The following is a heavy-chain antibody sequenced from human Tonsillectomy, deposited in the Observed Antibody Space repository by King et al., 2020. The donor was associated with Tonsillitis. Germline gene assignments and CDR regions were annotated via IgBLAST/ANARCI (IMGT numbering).Heavy chain of an antibody. Sequence: VQLVESGGGVVQPGGSLRLSCAASGFTFSSYGMHWVRQAPGKGLEWISFIPYDGSNKYYADSVKGRFTISRDNSKNTLYLQMNSLRAEDTAVYYCAKDGGIRKRYSGNYFDYWGQGTLVTVSS. J-gene: IGHJ4*02. CDR1: GFTFSSYG. D-gene: IGHD1-26*01. CDR2: IPYDGSNK. V-gene: IGHV3-30*02. CDR3: AKDGGIRKRYSGNYFDY.